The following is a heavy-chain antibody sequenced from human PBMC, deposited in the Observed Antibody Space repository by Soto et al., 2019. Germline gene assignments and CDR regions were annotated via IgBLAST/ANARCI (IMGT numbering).Heavy chain of an antibody. CDR3: AKALTTGTTSKYFQH. J-gene: IGHJ1*01. Sequence: EVQLVESGGGLVQPGRSLRLSCAASGFTFDDYAMHWVRQAPGKGLEWVSGISWNSGSIGYADSVKGRFTISRDNAKNSLYLQMNSLGAEDTALYYCAKALTTGTTSKYFQHWGQGNLVTVSS. CDR2: ISWNSGSI. V-gene: IGHV3-9*01. D-gene: IGHD4-17*01. CDR1: GFTFDDYA.